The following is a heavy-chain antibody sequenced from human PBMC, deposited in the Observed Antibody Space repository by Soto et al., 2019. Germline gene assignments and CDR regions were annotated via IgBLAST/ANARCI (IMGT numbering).Heavy chain of an antibody. J-gene: IGHJ4*02. V-gene: IGHV4-34*01. CDR1: GECFSGYY. Sequence: SETLSLTCAVWGECFSGYYWSWIRQPPGKGLEWIGEINHSGSTNYNPSLKSRVTISVDTSKNQFSLKLSSVTAADTAVYYCARDSLHWGQGTLVTVSS. CDR2: INHSGST. CDR3: ARDSLH.